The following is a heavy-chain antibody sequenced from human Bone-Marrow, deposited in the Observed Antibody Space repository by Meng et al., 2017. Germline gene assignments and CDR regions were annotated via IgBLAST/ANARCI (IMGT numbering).Heavy chain of an antibody. D-gene: IGHD5-24*01. V-gene: IGHV1-46*01. CDR1: GYTFTSYY. CDR3: ARAKDGYNYANAFDI. Sequence: ASVKASCKASGYTFTSYYMHWVRQAPGQGLEWMGIINPSGGSTSYAQKFQGRVTMTRDTSTSTVYMELSSLRSEDTAVYYCARAKDGYNYANAFDIWGQGTMVTVSS. CDR2: INPSGGST. J-gene: IGHJ3*02.